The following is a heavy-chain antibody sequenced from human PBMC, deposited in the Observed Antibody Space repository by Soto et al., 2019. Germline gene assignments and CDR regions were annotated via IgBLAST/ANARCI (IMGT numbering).Heavy chain of an antibody. CDR3: ARGLRLGELSLSSLGY. D-gene: IGHD3-16*02. V-gene: IGHV1-2*04. Sequence: ASVKVSCKASGYTFTGYYMHWVRQAPGQGLEWMGWINPNSGGTNYAQKFQGWVTMTRDTSISTAYMELSRLRSDDTAVYYCARGLRLGELSLSSLGYWGQGTLVTVS. J-gene: IGHJ4*02. CDR2: INPNSGGT. CDR1: GYTFTGYY.